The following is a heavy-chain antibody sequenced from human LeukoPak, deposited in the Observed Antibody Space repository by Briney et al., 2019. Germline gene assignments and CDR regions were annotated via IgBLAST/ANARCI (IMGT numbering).Heavy chain of an antibody. Sequence: ASVKVSCKTSGYIFTSNYIHWLRQAPGQGLEWMGITNPTTGGTSYAQRFQGRVTLTMDTSTRTVYMELNNLTSEDTAVYYCARAQGSGSSFSARVFDYWGQGTLVTVSS. CDR2: TNPTTGGT. J-gene: IGHJ4*02. D-gene: IGHD6-13*01. V-gene: IGHV1-46*01. CDR3: ARAQGSGSSFSARVFDY. CDR1: GYIFTSNY.